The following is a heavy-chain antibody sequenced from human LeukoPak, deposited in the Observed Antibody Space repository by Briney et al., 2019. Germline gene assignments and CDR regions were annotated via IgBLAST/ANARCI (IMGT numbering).Heavy chain of an antibody. Sequence: GGSLRLSCAASGFTFSSYVIHWVRQAPGKGLERVAVIWYDASNEHYADSVKGRCTISRDNSKNTVYLQMNSLRAEDTAVYYCARDGRMGSPQWYFDVWGRGTLVTVSS. CDR2: IWYDASNE. CDR1: GFTFSSYV. D-gene: IGHD1-1*01. V-gene: IGHV3-33*01. J-gene: IGHJ2*01. CDR3: ARDGRMGSPQWYFDV.